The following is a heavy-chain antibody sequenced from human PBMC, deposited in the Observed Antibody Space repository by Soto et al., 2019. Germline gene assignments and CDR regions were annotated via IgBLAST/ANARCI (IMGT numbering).Heavy chain of an antibody. D-gene: IGHD3-22*01. CDR2: ISGSDGST. Sequence: GGSLRLSCAASGFSFGSYALSWVRQAPGKGLEWVSTISGSDGSTYYADSAKGRFTISRDNSKNTLYLQMNSLRAEDTAVYYCAKGSTYYYDSSGYYLDYWGQGTLVTVSS. V-gene: IGHV3-23*01. CDR1: GFSFGSYA. J-gene: IGHJ4*02. CDR3: AKGSTYYYDSSGYYLDY.